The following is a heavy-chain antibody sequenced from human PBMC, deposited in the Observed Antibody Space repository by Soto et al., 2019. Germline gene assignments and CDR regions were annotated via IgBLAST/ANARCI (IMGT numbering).Heavy chain of an antibody. CDR2: IKYDGSKT. J-gene: IGHJ4*02. D-gene: IGHD5-12*01. V-gene: IGHV3-33*01. Sequence: QVQLVKSGGGVVQPGGSLRLSCAPSGFIFSSFGMHWVRQAPGKGLEWVAVIKYDGSKTYYGDSVKGRFTISRDNSRNTLYLQMNSLRAEDTAVYYCARVKQGRGGYDSPFDYWGQGTLVTVAS. CDR3: ARVKQGRGGYDSPFDY. CDR1: GFIFSSFG.